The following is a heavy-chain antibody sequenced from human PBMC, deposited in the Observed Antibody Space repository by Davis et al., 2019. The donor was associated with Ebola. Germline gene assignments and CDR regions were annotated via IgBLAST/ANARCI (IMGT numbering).Heavy chain of an antibody. CDR3: ARDFDGGNYYFDY. CDR2: IIPIFDTP. V-gene: IGHV1-69*13. Sequence: SVKVSCKTSGGSFSSHPISWLRQAPRQGLEWMGGIIPIFDTPHYAQKFQGRITINADASTSTAYMELSSLRSEDTATYFCARDFDGGNYYFDYWGPGTPVTVSS. D-gene: IGHD3-9*01. CDR1: GGSFSSHP. J-gene: IGHJ4*02.